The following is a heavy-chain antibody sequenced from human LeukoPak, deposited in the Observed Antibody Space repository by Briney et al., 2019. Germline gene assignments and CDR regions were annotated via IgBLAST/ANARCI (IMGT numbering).Heavy chain of an antibody. D-gene: IGHD1-26*01. V-gene: IGHV1-69*04. Sequence: GASVKVSCKASGGTFSSYAISWVRQAPGQGLEWMGRIIPILGIANYAQKFQGRVTITADKSTSTAYMELSSLRSEGTAVYYCARGTVGATRVLDYWGQGTLVTVSS. J-gene: IGHJ4*02. CDR1: GGTFSSYA. CDR3: ARGTVGATRVLDY. CDR2: IIPILGIA.